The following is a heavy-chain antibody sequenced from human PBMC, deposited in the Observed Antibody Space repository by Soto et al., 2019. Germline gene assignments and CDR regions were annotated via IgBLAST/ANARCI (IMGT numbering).Heavy chain of an antibody. V-gene: IGHV3-48*01. CDR2: ITSSSSSI. CDR1: GFIFSTYS. CDR3: ARDHLAYSGGWFDP. D-gene: IGHD3-16*01. Sequence: GGSLRLSCAASGFIFSTYSMNWVRQAPGKGLEWVSYITSSSSSIYYADSVKGRFTISRDNAKNSLYLQMNSLRVEDTAVYYCARDHLAYSGGWFDPWGQGTLVTVSS. J-gene: IGHJ5*02.